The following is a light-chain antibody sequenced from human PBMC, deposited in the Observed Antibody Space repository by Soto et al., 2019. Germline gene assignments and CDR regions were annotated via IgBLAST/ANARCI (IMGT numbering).Light chain of an antibody. J-gene: IGLJ3*02. CDR1: SSDVGGYNY. CDR2: EVS. Sequence: QSALTQPASVSWSPGQSITISCTGTSSDVGGYNYVSWYQQHPGKAPKLMIYEVSNRPSGVSNRFSGSKSGNTASLTISGLQAEDEADYYCSSYTSSSTVFGGGTKLTVL. CDR3: SSYTSSSTV. V-gene: IGLV2-14*01.